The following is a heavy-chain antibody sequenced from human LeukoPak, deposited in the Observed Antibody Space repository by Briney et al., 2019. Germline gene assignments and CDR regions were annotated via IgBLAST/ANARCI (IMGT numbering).Heavy chain of an antibody. Sequence: SETLSLTCAVYGGSFSGYYWSWIRQPPGKGLEWIGEINHSGSTNYNPSLKSRVTISVDTSKNQFSLKLSSVTAADTAVYYCARVAGDRIYYYYYYMDVWGKGTTVTVSS. CDR3: ARVAGDRIYYYYYYMDV. CDR1: GGSFSGYY. CDR2: INHSGST. D-gene: IGHD6-19*01. J-gene: IGHJ6*03. V-gene: IGHV4-34*01.